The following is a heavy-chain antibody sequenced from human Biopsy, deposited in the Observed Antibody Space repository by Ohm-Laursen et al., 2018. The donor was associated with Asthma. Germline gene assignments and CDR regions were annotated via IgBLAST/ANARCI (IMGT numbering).Heavy chain of an antibody. Sequence: SVKVSCKASGYTFIGCHIHWMRQAPGQGLEWMGRINPNSGGTNYAQKFQGRVTMTRDTSISTAYMEVSRLRSDHTAMYYCARGQKSAGDRWFDPWGQGTLVTVSS. D-gene: IGHD6-13*01. CDR1: GYTFIGCH. CDR3: ARGQKSAGDRWFDP. V-gene: IGHV1-2*06. CDR2: INPNSGGT. J-gene: IGHJ5*02.